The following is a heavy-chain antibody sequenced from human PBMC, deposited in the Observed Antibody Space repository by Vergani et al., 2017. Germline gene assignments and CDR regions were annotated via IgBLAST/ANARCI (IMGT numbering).Heavy chain of an antibody. CDR2: ISGSGGST. D-gene: IGHD3/OR15-3a*01. CDR3: ARVSVGLGVRSYWYFDL. CDR1: GFTFSSYA. J-gene: IGHJ2*01. Sequence: EVQLLESGGGLVQPGGSLRLSCAASGFTFSSYAMSWVRQAPGKGLEWVSAISGSGGSTYYADSVKGRFTISRDTSKTTLYLQMSSLRAEDTAVYYCARVSVGLGVRSYWYFDLWGRGTLVTVSS. V-gene: IGHV3-23*01.